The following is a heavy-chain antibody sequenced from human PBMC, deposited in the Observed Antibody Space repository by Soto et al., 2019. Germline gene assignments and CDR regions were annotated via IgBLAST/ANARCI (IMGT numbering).Heavy chain of an antibody. J-gene: IGHJ6*02. CDR1: GFTFSSYG. CDR2: IWYDGSNK. V-gene: IGHV3-33*01. D-gene: IGHD5-12*01. Sequence: QVQLVESGGGVVQPGRSLRLSCVASGFTFSSYGMNWVRQAPGKGLEWVAVIWYDGSNKNYANSVKGRFTISRDNSKNTLFLQMNSLRAEDTAVYCCVRDSAPYSGHDRYHYHGMDVWGQGTTVTVSS. CDR3: VRDSAPYSGHDRYHYHGMDV.